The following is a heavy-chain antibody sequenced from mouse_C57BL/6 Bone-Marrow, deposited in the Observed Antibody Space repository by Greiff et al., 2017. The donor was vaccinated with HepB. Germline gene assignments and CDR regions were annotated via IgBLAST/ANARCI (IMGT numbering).Heavy chain of an antibody. V-gene: IGHV1-69*01. CDR1: GYTFTSYW. CDR3: ARGGWGLPSFDV. Sequence: QVQLKQPGAELVMPGASVKLSCKASGYTFTSYWMHWVKQRPGQGLEWIGEIDPSDSYTNYNQKFKGKSTLTVDKSSSTAYMQLSSLTSEDSAVYYGARGGWGLPSFDVWGTGTTVTVSS. J-gene: IGHJ1*03. CDR2: IDPSDSYT. D-gene: IGHD2-2*01.